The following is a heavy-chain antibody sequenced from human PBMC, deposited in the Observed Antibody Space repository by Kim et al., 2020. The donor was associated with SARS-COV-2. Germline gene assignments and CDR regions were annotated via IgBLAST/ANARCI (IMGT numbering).Heavy chain of an antibody. Sequence: SETLSLTCTVSGGSISYYYWSWIRQPPGKGLEWIGYIYYSGSTNYNPSLKSRVTISVDTSKNQFSLKLSSVTAADTAMYYCARVGCSSTSCSAFDIWGQGTMVTVSS. CDR1: GGSISYYY. V-gene: IGHV4-59*01. D-gene: IGHD2-2*01. CDR2: IYYSGST. CDR3: ARVGCSSTSCSAFDI. J-gene: IGHJ3*02.